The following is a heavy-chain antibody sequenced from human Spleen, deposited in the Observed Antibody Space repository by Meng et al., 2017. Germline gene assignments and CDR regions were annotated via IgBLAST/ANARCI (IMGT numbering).Heavy chain of an antibody. V-gene: IGHV3-66*02. D-gene: IGHD6-6*01. CDR3: AREEELAY. J-gene: IGHJ4*02. Sequence: GESLKISCAASGFTVSSNSMSWVRQAPGKGLEWVSVIYNGDSTYYADSVKGRFTISRDNSKNTLFLQMNSLRAEDTAVYYCAREEELAYWGQGTRVTCAS. CDR1: GFTVSSNS. CDR2: IYNGDST.